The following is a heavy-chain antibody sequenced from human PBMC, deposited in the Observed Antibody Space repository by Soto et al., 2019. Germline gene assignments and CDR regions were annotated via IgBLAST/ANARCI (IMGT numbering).Heavy chain of an antibody. CDR2: IYYTGSV. Sequence: SHTLSLTCNVFGGSISDDDGCWHWIRPSPGKGLEWIGYIYYTGSVYYSPSLRGRVTISVDTSKNQFSLNLNSVTAADTAVYYCARSFAMGPTLYHHYGLDVWGQGTTVTVSS. CDR1: GGSISDDDGC. D-gene: IGHD1-26*01. CDR3: ARSFAMGPTLYHHYGLDV. J-gene: IGHJ6*02. V-gene: IGHV4-30-4*01.